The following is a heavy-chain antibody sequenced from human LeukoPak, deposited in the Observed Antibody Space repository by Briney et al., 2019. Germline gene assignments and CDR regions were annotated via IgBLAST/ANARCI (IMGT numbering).Heavy chain of an antibody. CDR3: ARGSYNFDY. D-gene: IGHD1-26*01. Sequence: GVTLRLSRAASRLTYSSIRTTWVRQAPGKGLVWVANITQDGSEKYYVDSVMGRFTISRDNDKNSLFLQMYSLRAEDTAVYYCARGSYNFDYWGQGTLVTVSS. CDR2: ITQDGSEK. CDR1: RLTYSSIR. J-gene: IGHJ4*02. V-gene: IGHV3-7*01.